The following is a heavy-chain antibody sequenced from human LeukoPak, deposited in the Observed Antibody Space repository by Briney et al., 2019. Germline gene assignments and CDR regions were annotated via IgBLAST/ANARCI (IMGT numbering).Heavy chain of an antibody. CDR3: AKDMGHHILTGLDH. D-gene: IGHD3-9*01. CDR2: ISYDGSNK. V-gene: IGHV3-30*18. J-gene: IGHJ4*02. Sequence: GGSLRLSCAASGFTFSSYGMHWVRQAPGKGLEWVAVISYDGSNKYYADSVKGRFTISRDNSKNTLYLQMNSLRAEDTAVYYCAKDMGHHILTGLDHWGQGTLVTVSS. CDR1: GFTFSSYG.